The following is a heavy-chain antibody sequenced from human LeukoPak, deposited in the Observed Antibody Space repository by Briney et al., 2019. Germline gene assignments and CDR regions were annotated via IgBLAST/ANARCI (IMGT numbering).Heavy chain of an antibody. V-gene: IGHV3-21*01. CDR1: GVTFSDSA. D-gene: IGHD3-3*02. CDR3: ARGAGTIFGEYYYYMDV. CDR2: ISSSGSYI. J-gene: IGHJ6*03. Sequence: PGGSLRLSCAASGVTFSDSAMTCVRQVPVKGLEWVSSISSSGSYIYYADSVKGRFTISRDNAKNSLYLQMNSLRADDTAVYHCARGAGTIFGEYYYYMDVWGKGTAVTVSS.